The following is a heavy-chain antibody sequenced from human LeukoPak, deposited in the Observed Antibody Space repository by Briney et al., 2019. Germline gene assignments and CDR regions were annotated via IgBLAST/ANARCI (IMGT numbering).Heavy chain of an antibody. J-gene: IGHJ4*02. V-gene: IGHV3-64*01. CDR3: ARSPYYDSSAYYDY. D-gene: IGHD3-22*01. CDR2: ISSNGGST. Sequence: GGSLRLSCAASGFTFSSYAMHWVRQAPGKGLEYVSAISSNGGSTYYANSVKGRFTISRDNSKNTLYLQMGSLRAEDMAVYYCARSPYYDSSAYYDYWGQGTLVTVSS. CDR1: GFTFSSYA.